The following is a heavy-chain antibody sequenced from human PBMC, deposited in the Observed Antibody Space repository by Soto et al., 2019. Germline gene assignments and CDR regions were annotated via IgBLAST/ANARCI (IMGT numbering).Heavy chain of an antibody. V-gene: IGHV3-73*01. D-gene: IGHD4-17*01. Sequence: GGSLRLSCAASGFTFSGYAMHWVRQASGKGLEWVGRIRSKANSYAKAYAASVKGRFTISRDDSKNTEYLKMNSLKTEDTAVYSCLTTGSVGAAGPPYYYGIDVWGQGTTVTVSS. J-gene: IGHJ6*02. CDR1: GFTFSGYA. CDR2: IRSKANSYAK. CDR3: LTTGSVGAAGPPYYYGIDV.